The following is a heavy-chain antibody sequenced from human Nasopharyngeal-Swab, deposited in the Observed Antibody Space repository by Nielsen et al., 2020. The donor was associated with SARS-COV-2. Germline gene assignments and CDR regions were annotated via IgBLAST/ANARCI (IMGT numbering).Heavy chain of an antibody. CDR3: AIDPYTARPNWLHP. CDR1: GGTLNSYA. Sequence: SLKVSCNITGGTLNSYALSWARQAPGQGLEWMRGIIPILGIANYAQKLQGSVTMTRDTSISTAYMELGRLRSEDTAVYYCAIDPYTARPNWLHPWAQGTLVTVSS. J-gene: IGHJ5*02. D-gene: IGHD6-6*01. V-gene: IGHV1-69*10. CDR2: IIPILGIA.